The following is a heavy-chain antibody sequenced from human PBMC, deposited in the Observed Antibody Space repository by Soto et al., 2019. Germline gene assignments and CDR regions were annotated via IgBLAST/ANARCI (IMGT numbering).Heavy chain of an antibody. CDR3: EAEMTFGKLSVV. J-gene: IGHJ6*02. CDR2: IFPKFGTT. CDR1: GDTDTNYV. Sequence: QVQLVQSGAEVKKPGSSVKVSCKASGDTDTNYVISWVRQAPGQGLEWMGGIFPKFGTTYSAQKLQDRLTITADESTSTVDMQLRSLRLDDTAVYYCEAEMTFGKLSVVWGQGTTVTVSS. D-gene: IGHD3-16*02. V-gene: IGHV1-69*01.